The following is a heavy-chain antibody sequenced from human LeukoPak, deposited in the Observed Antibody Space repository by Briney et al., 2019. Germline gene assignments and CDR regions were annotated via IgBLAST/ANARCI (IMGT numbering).Heavy chain of an antibody. CDR2: INSDGSST. CDR1: GFTFSSYW. V-gene: IGHV3-74*01. D-gene: IGHD3-10*01. J-gene: IGHJ6*02. Sequence: GGSLRLSCAASGFTFSSYWMHWVRQAPGKGLVWVSRINSDGSSTTYADSVKGRFTISRDNAKNTLYLQMNSLRAEDTAVYFCARDYGRSRDYGMDVWGQGTTVTISS. CDR3: ARDYGRSRDYGMDV.